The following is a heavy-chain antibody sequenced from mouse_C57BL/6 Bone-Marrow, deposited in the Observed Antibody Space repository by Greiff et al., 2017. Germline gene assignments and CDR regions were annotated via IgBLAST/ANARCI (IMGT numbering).Heavy chain of an antibody. V-gene: IGHV1-81*01. D-gene: IGHD2-4*01. CDR3: ARDYYDYPFAY. J-gene: IGHJ3*01. Sequence: VKLMESGAELARPGASVKLSCKASGYTFTSYGISWVKQRTGQGLEWIGEIYPRSGNTYYNEKFKGKATLTADKSSSTAYMELRSLTSEDSAVYFCARDYYDYPFAYWGQGTLVTVSA. CDR2: IYPRSGNT. CDR1: GYTFTSYG.